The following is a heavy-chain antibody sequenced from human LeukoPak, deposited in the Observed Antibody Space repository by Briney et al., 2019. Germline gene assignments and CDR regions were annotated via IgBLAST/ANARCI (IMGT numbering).Heavy chain of an antibody. D-gene: IGHD3-22*01. V-gene: IGHV3-23*01. CDR2: ISGSGGST. Sequence: GGSLRLSCAASGFTFSSYSMNWVRQAPGKGLEWVSAISGSGGSTYYADSVKGRFTISRDNSKNTLYLQMNSLRAEDTAVYYCTTYDSSGYYYSPFDCGGQGTLVAVSS. CDR1: GFTFSSYS. CDR3: TTYDSSGYYYSPFDC. J-gene: IGHJ4*02.